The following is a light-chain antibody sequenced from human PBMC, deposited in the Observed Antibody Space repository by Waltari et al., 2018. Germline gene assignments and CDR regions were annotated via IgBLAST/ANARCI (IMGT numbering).Light chain of an antibody. CDR3: GSYAGSYTWV. Sequence: QSALTQPRSVSGSPGQSVTISCTGTSSDVGGYNYVSWHQQHPCQAPQLMTYAVSNRPSGVPDRFSGSKSGNTASLTISGLQAEDEADYYCGSYAGSYTWVFGGGTKLTVL. CDR2: AVS. J-gene: IGLJ3*02. V-gene: IGLV2-11*01. CDR1: SSDVGGYNY.